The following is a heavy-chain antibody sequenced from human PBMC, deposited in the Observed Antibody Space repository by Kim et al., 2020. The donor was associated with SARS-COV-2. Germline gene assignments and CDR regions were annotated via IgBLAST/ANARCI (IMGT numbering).Heavy chain of an antibody. CDR1: GGSFSGYY. V-gene: IGHV4-34*01. D-gene: IGHD5-18*01. CDR2: INHSGST. Sequence: SETLSLTCAVYGGSFSGYYWSWIRQPPGKGLEWIGEINHSGSTNYNPSLKSRVTISVDTSKNQFSLKLSSVTAADTAVYYCARALRGYSYGLLVPRANDYWGQGTLVTVSS. CDR3: ARALRGYSYGLLVPRANDY. J-gene: IGHJ4*02.